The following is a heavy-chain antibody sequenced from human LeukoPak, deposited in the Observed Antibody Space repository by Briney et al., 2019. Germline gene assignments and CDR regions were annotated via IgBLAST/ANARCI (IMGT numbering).Heavy chain of an antibody. J-gene: IGHJ6*02. CDR2: IWYDGSNK. D-gene: IGHD3-3*01. V-gene: IGHV3-33*01. Sequence: AGRSLRLSCAASGFTFSSYGMHWVRQAPGKGLEWVAVIWYDGSNKYYADSVKGRFTISRDNSKNTLYLQMNSLRAEDTAVYYCARGPSYYDFWSGYYTDYYYGMDVWGQGTTVTVSS. CDR1: GFTFSSYG. CDR3: ARGPSYYDFWSGYYTDYYYGMDV.